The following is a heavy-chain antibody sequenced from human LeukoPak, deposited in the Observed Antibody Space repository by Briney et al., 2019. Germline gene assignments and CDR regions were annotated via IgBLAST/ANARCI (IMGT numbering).Heavy chain of an antibody. V-gene: IGHV4-39*01. D-gene: IGHD1/OR15-1a*01. J-gene: IGHJ4*02. CDR1: GGSISSSSYY. CDR3: ARHRTGSDYYFDY. CDR2: IYYSGST. Sequence: SETLSLTCTVSGGSISSSSYYWGWIRQPPGKGLEWIGSIYYSGSTYYNPSLKSRVTISVDTSKNQFSLKLSSVTAADTAVYYCARHRTGSDYYFDYWGQGTLVTASS.